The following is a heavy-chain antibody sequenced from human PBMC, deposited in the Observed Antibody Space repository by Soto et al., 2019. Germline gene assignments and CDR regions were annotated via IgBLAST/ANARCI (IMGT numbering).Heavy chain of an antibody. J-gene: IGHJ4*02. CDR3: TKDGDSITRNKPLDY. V-gene: IGHV1-8*01. D-gene: IGHD2-2*01. CDR1: VYTFTSYV. Sequence: GSVKVSCKASVYTFTSYVIHWVRQATGQGLEWIGWMNPNSGNTGEAQKFQGRVTMSKNTSISTAYMELSSMRSEDIAVYYWTKDGDSITRNKPLDYWGQGTLVTVSS. CDR2: MNPNSGNT.